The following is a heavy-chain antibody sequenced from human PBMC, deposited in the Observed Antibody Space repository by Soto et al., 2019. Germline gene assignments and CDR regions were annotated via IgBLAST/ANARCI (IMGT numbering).Heavy chain of an antibody. Sequence: ASVKVSCKASGGTFSSYAISWVRQAPGQGLELMGGIIPIFGTANYAQKFQGRVTITADKSTSTAYMELSSLRSEDTAVYYCAREAGRTTESRSLNWFDPWGQGTLVTVSS. CDR1: GGTFSSYA. CDR3: AREAGRTTESRSLNWFDP. D-gene: IGHD4-17*01. J-gene: IGHJ5*02. CDR2: IIPIFGTA. V-gene: IGHV1-69*06.